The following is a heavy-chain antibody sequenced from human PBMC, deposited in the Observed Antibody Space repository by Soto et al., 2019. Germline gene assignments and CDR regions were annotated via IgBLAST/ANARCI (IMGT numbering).Heavy chain of an antibody. D-gene: IGHD6-6*01. CDR1: GGSISSGGYY. J-gene: IGHJ6*03. CDR3: ARVVAARPTFGPGPYYYYMDV. V-gene: IGHV4-31*03. CDR2: IYYSGST. Sequence: SETLSLTCTVSGGSISSGGYYWSWIRQHPGKGLEWIGYIYYSGSTYYDPSLKSRVTISVDTSKNQFSLKLSSVTAADTAVYYCARVVAARPTFGPGPYYYYMDVWGKGTTVTVS.